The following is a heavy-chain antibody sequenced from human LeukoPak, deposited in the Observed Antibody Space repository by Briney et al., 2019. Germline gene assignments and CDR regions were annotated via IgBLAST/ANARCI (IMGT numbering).Heavy chain of an antibody. CDR2: ISAYNGNT. CDR3: ARDHYGDYVASGGGPYFDY. Sequence: GASVKVSCKASGYTFTSYGISWVRQAPGQGLEWMGWISAYNGNTNYAQKLQGRVTMTTDTSTSTAYMELRSLRSDDTAVYYCARDHYGDYVASGGGPYFDYWGQGTLVTVSS. D-gene: IGHD4-17*01. V-gene: IGHV1-18*01. J-gene: IGHJ4*02. CDR1: GYTFTSYG.